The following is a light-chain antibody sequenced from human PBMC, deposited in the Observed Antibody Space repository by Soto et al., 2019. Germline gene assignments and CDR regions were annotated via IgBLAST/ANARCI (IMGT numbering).Light chain of an antibody. CDR3: CSYVGATTYV. Sequence: QSVLTQPRSVSGSPGQSVTISCSGTSSDLGGYNYVSWYQHHPGKAPKLMIYDVTLRPSGVPDRFSGSKSGNTASLTISGLQAEDEADYYCCSYVGATTYVFGTGTKLTVL. J-gene: IGLJ1*01. CDR2: DVT. CDR1: SSDLGGYNY. V-gene: IGLV2-11*01.